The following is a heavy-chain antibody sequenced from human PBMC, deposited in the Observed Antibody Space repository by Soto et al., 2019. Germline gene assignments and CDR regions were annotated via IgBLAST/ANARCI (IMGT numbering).Heavy chain of an antibody. V-gene: IGHV3-23*01. CDR2: FSGSGGNT. D-gene: IGHD2-2*01. J-gene: IGHJ4*02. CDR1: GFTFSSYA. CDR3: AKDNGDCSSASCFASRY. Sequence: EVQLLESGGGVVQPGGSLRLSCAASGFTFSSYAMTWVRQAPGKGLQWVSGFSGSGGNTYYADSVKGRFTISRDNSKNTLYLQMNSLRAEDTAVYYCAKDNGDCSSASCFASRYWGQGTQVTVST.